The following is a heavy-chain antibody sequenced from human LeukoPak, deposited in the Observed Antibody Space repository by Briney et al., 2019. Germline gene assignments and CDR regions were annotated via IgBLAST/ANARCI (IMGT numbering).Heavy chain of an antibody. CDR2: IKQDGGET. Sequence: GGSLRLSWAASGFPFINNWMTWFRRAPGKGLDWVATIKQDGGETYYVDSVKGRFTISRDNARDSVYLQMNILRAEDAAVYYCARARYCANTICHIGGGPDVWGPGTTVTVTS. CDR1: GFPFINNW. V-gene: IGHV3-7*04. CDR3: ARARYCANTICHIGGGPDV. D-gene: IGHD2-8*01. J-gene: IGHJ6*02.